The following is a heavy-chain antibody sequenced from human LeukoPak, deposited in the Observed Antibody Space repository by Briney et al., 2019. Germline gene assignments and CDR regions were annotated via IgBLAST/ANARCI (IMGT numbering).Heavy chain of an antibody. V-gene: IGHV4-39*02. CDR2: IYYSEST. D-gene: IGHD2-15*01. J-gene: IGHJ4*02. CDR1: GGSISSSSYY. CDR3: ARGTQESPLDYNPKDVPVAGAATLPHGEYYFDY. Sequence: SETLSLTCTVSGGSISSSSYYCGWIRQPPGKGLEWIVSIYYSESTSYNPALKSRVTISVDTSNNHFSLKLSSVTAADTAVYYCARGTQESPLDYNPKDVPVAGAATLPHGEYYFDYWGQGTLVTVSS.